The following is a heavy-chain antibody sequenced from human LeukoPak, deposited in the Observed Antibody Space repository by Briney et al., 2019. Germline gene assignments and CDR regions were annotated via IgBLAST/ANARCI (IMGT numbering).Heavy chain of an antibody. CDR2: IIPIFGTA. Sequence: APVKVSCKASGGTFISYAISWVRQAPGQGLEWMGGIIPIFGTANYAQKFQGRVTITADESTSTAYMELSSLRSEDTAVYYCARTVVPLGGPHDAFDIWGQGTMVTVSS. CDR1: GGTFISYA. V-gene: IGHV1-69*13. J-gene: IGHJ3*02. CDR3: ARTVVPLGGPHDAFDI. D-gene: IGHD3-16*01.